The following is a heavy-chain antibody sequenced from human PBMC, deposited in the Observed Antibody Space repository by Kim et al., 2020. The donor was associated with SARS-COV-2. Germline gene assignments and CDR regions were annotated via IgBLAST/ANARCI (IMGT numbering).Heavy chain of an antibody. CDR1: GFAFSDYY. D-gene: IGHD4-17*01. V-gene: IGHV3-11*01. J-gene: IGHJ4*02. Sequence: GGSLRLSCAASGFAFSDYYMSWIRQAPGTGLEWLSYISSSGTIYYADSVKGRFTISRDNAKNSVYLQMNSLRVEDTAIYYCAREATTVTNPFDYWGQGTLVTVSS. CDR3: AREATTVTNPFDY. CDR2: ISSSGTI.